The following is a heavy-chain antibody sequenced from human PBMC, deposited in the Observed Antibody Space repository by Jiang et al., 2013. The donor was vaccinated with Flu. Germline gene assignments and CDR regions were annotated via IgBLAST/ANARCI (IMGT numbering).Heavy chain of an antibody. CDR2: ISSSTNYT. V-gene: IGHV3-21*01. Sequence: SGGGLVKPGGSLRLSCAASGFTFSSYSMNWVRQAPGKGLEWVSSISSSTNYTYYADSVKGRFTISRDNAKNSLYLQMNSLRAEDTAVYYCARVMGYCSGGSCYVYFDYWGQGTLVTVSS. CDR1: GFTFSSYS. CDR3: ARVMGYCSGGSCYVYFDY. D-gene: IGHD2-15*01. J-gene: IGHJ4*02.